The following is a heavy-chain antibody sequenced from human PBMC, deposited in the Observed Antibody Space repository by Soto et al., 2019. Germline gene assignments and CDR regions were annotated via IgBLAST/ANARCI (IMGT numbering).Heavy chain of an antibody. CDR2: IIPIFGTA. CDR1: GGTFSSYA. D-gene: IGHD2-2*01. J-gene: IGHJ4*02. V-gene: IGHV1-69*13. CDR3: ARKGGVPHHGLGSTSCYVH. Sequence: GASVKVSCKASGGTFSSYAISWVRQAPGQGLEWMGGIIPIFGTANYAQKFQGRVTITADESTSTAYMELSSLRSEDTAVYYCARKGGVPHHGLGSTSCYVHWGQGTLVTVSS.